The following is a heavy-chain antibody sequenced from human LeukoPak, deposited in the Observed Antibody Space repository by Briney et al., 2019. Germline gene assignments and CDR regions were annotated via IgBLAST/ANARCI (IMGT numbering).Heavy chain of an antibody. D-gene: IGHD4-23*01. V-gene: IGHV4-39*01. CDR2: IYYSGST. J-gene: IGHJ4*02. CDR3: ARRLAVVTQEIDY. Sequence: SETLSLTCTVSGGSISSSSYYWGWIRQPPGKGLEWIGSIYYSGSTYYNPSLKSRVTISVDTSKNQFSLKLSSVTAADTAVYYCARRLAVVTQEIDYWGQGTLVTVSS. CDR1: GGSISSSSYY.